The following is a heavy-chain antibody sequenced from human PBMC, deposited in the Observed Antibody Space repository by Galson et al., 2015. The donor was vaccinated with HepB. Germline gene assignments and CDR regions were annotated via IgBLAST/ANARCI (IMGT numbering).Heavy chain of an antibody. CDR3: ARDSYYGMDV. Sequence: SLRLSCAASGFTFSSYAMHWVRQAPGKGLEWVAVISYDGSNKYYADSVKGRFTISRDNSKNTLYLQMNSLRAEDTAVYYCARDSYYGMDVWGQGTTVTVSS. V-gene: IGHV3-30*04. CDR2: ISYDGSNK. CDR1: GFTFSSYA. J-gene: IGHJ6*02.